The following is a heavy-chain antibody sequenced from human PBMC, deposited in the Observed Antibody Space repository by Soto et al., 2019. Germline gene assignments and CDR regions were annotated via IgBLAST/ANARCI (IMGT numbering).Heavy chain of an antibody. CDR3: ARIQDYYNDTSGYYYTSGWFDP. V-gene: IGHV2-26*01. Sequence: SGPTLVNPTETLTLTCTVSGFSLSNGRMGVSWIRQPPGKALEWLAYIFPNDEKSYSTSLKSRLTISKDTSKSQVVLTMSNLDPVDTATYYCARIQDYYNDTSGYYYTSGWFDPWGQGALVTVSS. D-gene: IGHD3-22*01. CDR2: IFPNDEK. J-gene: IGHJ5*02. CDR1: GFSLSNGRMG.